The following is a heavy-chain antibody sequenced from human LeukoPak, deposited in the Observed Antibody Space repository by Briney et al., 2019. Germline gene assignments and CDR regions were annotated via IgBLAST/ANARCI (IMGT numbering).Heavy chain of an antibody. CDR2: ISYDGSNK. CDR3: AKGTAMAPALFDY. J-gene: IGHJ4*02. D-gene: IGHD5-18*01. Sequence: GGSRRLSCAASAFTFSSYGMHCVRQAPGKGLEGGAVISYDGSNKYYADSVKGLFTISRDNSKNTLYLQMNSLRAEDTAVYYCAKGTAMAPALFDYWGQGTLVTVSS. V-gene: IGHV3-30*18. CDR1: AFTFSSYG.